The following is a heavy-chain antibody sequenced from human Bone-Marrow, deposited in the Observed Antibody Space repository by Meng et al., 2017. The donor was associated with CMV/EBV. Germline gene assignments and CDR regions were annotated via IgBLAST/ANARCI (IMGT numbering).Heavy chain of an antibody. CDR1: GFTFSSYS. CDR2: ISSSSSYI. J-gene: IGHJ4*02. V-gene: IGHV3-21*01. D-gene: IGHD6-6*01. Sequence: GESLKISCAASGFTFSSYSMNWVRQAPGKGLEWVSSISSSSSYIYYADSVKGRFTISRDNAKNSLYLQMNSLRAEDTAVYYCARGYSSSSFGYWGQGTLVTVSS. CDR3: ARGYSSSSFGY.